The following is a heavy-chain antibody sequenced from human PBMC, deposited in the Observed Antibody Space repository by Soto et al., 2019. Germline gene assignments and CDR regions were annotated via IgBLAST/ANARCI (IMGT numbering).Heavy chain of an antibody. Sequence: SDRLSLTCAAYGGCFSSYYGSWIRQPPGKGLEWIGVINHTGSTNYNPSLNSRVTISVDTSKNQFSLKLTSVTAADTAVYFCTKDTNAYNFDYWGQGALVTVSS. J-gene: IGHJ4*02. CDR3: TKDTNAYNFDY. D-gene: IGHD2-8*01. CDR2: INHTGST. V-gene: IGHV4-34*01. CDR1: GGCFSSYY.